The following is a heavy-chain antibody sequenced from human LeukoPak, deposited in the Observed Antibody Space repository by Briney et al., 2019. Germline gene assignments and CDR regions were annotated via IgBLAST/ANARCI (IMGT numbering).Heavy chain of an antibody. D-gene: IGHD1-26*01. CDR3: ASNGAGGSYSYYFDN. CDR2: IYSSGST. J-gene: IGHJ4*02. Sequence: SETLSLTCNVTGGSISSGSYYWSWIRQPAGKGLEWIGRIYSSGSTNYNSSLNNRVTISLDTSKNQFSLKLSSVTASDTAVYYCASNGAGGSYSYYFDNWGQGTLVTVSS. V-gene: IGHV4-61*02. CDR1: GGSISSGSYY.